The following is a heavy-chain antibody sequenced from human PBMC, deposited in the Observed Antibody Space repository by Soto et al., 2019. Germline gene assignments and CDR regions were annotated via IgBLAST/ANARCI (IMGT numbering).Heavy chain of an antibody. D-gene: IGHD3-16*02. J-gene: IGHJ4*02. CDR3: AKASTYEYVWGSFRYFFDH. CDR1: GFSFNIYA. Sequence: EVHLLESGGGLVQPGGSLRLSCAASGFSFNIYAMSWVRQAPGKGLEWVSGISGSGDRTHYVDSVKGRFTISRDNVKNTLYLQMNSLRAEDTAVYYCAKASTYEYVWGSFRYFFDHWGQGALVTVSS. CDR2: ISGSGDRT. V-gene: IGHV3-23*01.